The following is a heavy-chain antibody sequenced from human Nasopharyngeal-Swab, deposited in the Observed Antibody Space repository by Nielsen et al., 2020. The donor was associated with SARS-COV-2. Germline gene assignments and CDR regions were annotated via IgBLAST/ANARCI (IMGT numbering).Heavy chain of an antibody. CDR2: ISGSGITT. CDR3: AKDYYDSSGYYSYFDY. J-gene: IGHJ4*02. Sequence: GESLKISCAASGFTFSSYAMTWGRQAPGKGLEWVSIISGSGITTYYADSVKGRFTISRDNSKNTLYLQMNSLRAEDTAVYYCAKDYYDSSGYYSYFDYWGQGTLVTVSS. D-gene: IGHD3-22*01. V-gene: IGHV3-23*01. CDR1: GFTFSSYA.